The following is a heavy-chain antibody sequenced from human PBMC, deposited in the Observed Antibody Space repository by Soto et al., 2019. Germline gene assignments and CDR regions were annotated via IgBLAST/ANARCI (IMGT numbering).Heavy chain of an antibody. Sequence: QVQLVQSGAEVKKPGSSVKVSCKASGGTFSSYAISWVRQAPGQGLEWMGGIIPIFGTTNYAQKFQGRVTITADESTTTAYMELSGLRSEDTAVYYCARDREVDWRVRGVGRYYDMDVWGQGTTVTVSS. V-gene: IGHV1-69*12. CDR2: IIPIFGTT. CDR3: ARDREVDWRVRGVGRYYDMDV. CDR1: GGTFSSYA. J-gene: IGHJ6*02. D-gene: IGHD6-19*01.